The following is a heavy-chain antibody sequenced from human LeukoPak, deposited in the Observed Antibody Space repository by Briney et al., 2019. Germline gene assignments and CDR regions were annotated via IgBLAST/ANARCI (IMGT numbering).Heavy chain of an antibody. CDR1: GYSFTSYW. CDR3: ARLKTSGWSTRNYYYYYMDV. V-gene: IGHV5-51*01. CDR2: IYPGDSDT. J-gene: IGHJ6*03. D-gene: IGHD6-19*01. Sequence: GESLKISCKGSGYSFTSYWIGWVRQMPGKGLEWMGIIYPGDSDTRYSPSFQGQFTISADKSISTAYLQWSSLKASATAMYYCARLKTSGWSTRNYYYYYMDVWGKGTTVTISS.